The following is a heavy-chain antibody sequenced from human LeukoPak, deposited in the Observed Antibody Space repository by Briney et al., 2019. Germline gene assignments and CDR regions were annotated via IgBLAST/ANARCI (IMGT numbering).Heavy chain of an antibody. D-gene: IGHD5-24*01. V-gene: IGHV3-23*01. CDR2: IRGSGGST. CDR3: AKLGMVPLGGAFDI. Sequence: ETLSLTCAVYGGSFSGYYWSWVRQAPGKGLEWVSVIRGSGGSTYYADSVKGRFTISRDNSKNTLYLQMNSLRAEDTAVYYCAKLGMVPLGGAFDIWGQGTMVTVSS. CDR1: GGSFSGYY. J-gene: IGHJ3*02.